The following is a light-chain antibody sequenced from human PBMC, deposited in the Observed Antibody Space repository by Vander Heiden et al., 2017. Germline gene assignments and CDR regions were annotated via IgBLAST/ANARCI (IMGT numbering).Light chain of an antibody. V-gene: IGKV1-39*01. CDR3: QQSDSTRNT. CDR1: QRINKY. CDR2: AAS. J-gene: IGKJ4*01. Sequence: DIQMTQSPSSLSASVGERITITCRASQRINKYLNWYQQKPGRAPKLLIYAASSLQSGVPSRFSGDISGTDFNLTISSLQPDDFATYFCQQSDSTRNTFGGGTKVEI.